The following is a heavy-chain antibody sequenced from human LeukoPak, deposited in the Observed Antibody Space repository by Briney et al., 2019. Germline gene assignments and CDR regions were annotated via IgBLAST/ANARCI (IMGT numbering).Heavy chain of an antibody. D-gene: IGHD4-23*01. CDR1: GGSISSYY. CDR2: IFYSGGT. CDR3: ARDRRYGGPSDY. Sequence: SETLSLTCTVSGGSISSYYWSRIRQPPGKGLEWIGYIFYSGGTNYNPSLQSRVTISVDMSKNQFSLKLSSVTAADTAVYYCARDRRYGGPSDYWGQGTLVTVSS. J-gene: IGHJ4*02. V-gene: IGHV4-59*01.